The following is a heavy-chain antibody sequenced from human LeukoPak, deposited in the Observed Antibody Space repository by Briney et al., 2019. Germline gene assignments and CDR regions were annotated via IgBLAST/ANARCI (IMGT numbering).Heavy chain of an antibody. D-gene: IGHD3-22*01. CDR3: ARKYSSGLDY. V-gene: IGHV4-59*01. J-gene: IGHJ4*02. CDR2: IYYSGST. CDR1: GGSISSYY. Sequence: SETLSLTCTVSGGSISSYYWSWIRQPPGKGLEWIGDIYYSGSTNYNPSLKSRVTISVDTSENQFSLKLSSVTAADTAVYYCARKYSSGLDYWDQGTLVTVSS.